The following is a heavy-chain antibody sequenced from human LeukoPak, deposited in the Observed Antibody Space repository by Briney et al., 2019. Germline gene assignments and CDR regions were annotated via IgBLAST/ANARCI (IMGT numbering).Heavy chain of an antibody. V-gene: IGHV3-21*01. CDR2: ISSSSSYI. J-gene: IGHJ4*02. CDR3: ARARATVRPDY. Sequence: GGSLRLSCAASGFTFSSYSMNWVRQAPGKGLEWVSSISSSSSYIYYANSVKGRFTTSRDNAKNSLYLQMNSLRAEDTAVYYCARARATVRPDYWGQGTLVTVSS. D-gene: IGHD1-26*01. CDR1: GFTFSSYS.